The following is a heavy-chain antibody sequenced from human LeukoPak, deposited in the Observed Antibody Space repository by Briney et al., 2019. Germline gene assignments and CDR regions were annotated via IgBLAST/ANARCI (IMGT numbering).Heavy chain of an antibody. D-gene: IGHD2-21*02. Sequence: PSETLSLTCTVSGYSISSGYYWGWIRQPPGKGLEWIGSIYHSGTTYYNPSLKSRVTISLDTSKNQFSLKLTSVTAADTAVFYCARRTTYVGWRPSESPSCFDYWGQGILVTVSS. J-gene: IGHJ4*02. V-gene: IGHV4-38-2*02. CDR2: IYHSGTT. CDR1: GYSISSGYY. CDR3: ARRTTYVGWRPSESPSCFDY.